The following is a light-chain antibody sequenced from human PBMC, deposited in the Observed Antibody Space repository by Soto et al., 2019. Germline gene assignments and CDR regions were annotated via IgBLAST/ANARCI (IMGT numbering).Light chain of an antibody. CDR2: EVS. CDR1: SSDVGGYNY. CDR3: SSYTSSSYYV. V-gene: IGLV2-14*01. J-gene: IGLJ1*01. Sequence: LTHPASVSWSPGQSITISCTGTSSDVGGYNYVSWYQQHPGKAPKLMIYEVSNRPSGVSNRFSGSKSGNTASLTISGLQAEDEADYYCSSYTSSSYYVFGTGTKVTVL.